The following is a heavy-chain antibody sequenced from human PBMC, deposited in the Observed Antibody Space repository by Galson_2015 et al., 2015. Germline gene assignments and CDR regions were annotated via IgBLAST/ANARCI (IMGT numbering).Heavy chain of an antibody. CDR1: GFTFSSYW. D-gene: IGHD5-12*01. J-gene: IGHJ4*02. CDR3: ARGGIVATIDFDY. V-gene: IGHV3-7*01. CDR2: IKQDGSEK. Sequence: SLRLSCAASGFTFSSYWMSWVRQAPGKGLEWVANIKQDGSEKYYVDSVKGRFTISRDNAKNSLYLQMNSLRAEDTAVYYCARGGIVATIDFDYWGQGTLVTVSS.